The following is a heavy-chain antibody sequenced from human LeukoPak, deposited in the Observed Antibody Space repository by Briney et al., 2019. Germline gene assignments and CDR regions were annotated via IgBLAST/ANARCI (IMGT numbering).Heavy chain of an antibody. D-gene: IGHD2-15*01. Sequence: GGSLRLSCAASGFTFSSYWMSWVRQAPGKGLEWVGFIRSKAYGGTTEYAASVKGRLTISRDDSKSIAYLQMNSLKTEDTAVYYCTRDSVAPDCSGGSCPDAFDIWGQGTMVTVSS. CDR1: GFTFSSYW. V-gene: IGHV3-49*04. J-gene: IGHJ3*02. CDR2: IRSKAYGGTT. CDR3: TRDSVAPDCSGGSCPDAFDI.